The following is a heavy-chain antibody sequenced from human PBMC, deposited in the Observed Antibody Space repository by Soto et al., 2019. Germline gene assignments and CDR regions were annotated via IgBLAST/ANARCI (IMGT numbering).Heavy chain of an antibody. CDR1: GFTFSSYA. CDR3: AKFPGSAAAGYYYGMDV. CDR2: ISGSGGST. J-gene: IGHJ6*02. V-gene: IGHV3-23*01. Sequence: GGSLRLSCAASGFTFSSYAMSWVRQAPGKGLEWVPAISGSGGSTYYADSVKGRFTISRDNSKNTLYLQMNSLRAEDTAVYYCAKFPGSAAAGYYYGMDVWGQGTTVTVSS. D-gene: IGHD6-13*01.